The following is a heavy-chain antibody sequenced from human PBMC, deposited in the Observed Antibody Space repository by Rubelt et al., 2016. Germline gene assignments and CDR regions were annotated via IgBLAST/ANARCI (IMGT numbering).Heavy chain of an antibody. CDR3: ASIVGATTTVDY. Sequence: LSCAASGFKFNIYSMTWVRQAPGKGLEWVANINQDGGQKYYVDSVKGRFTISRDNAKNSLFLQMNSLRGEDTAVYYCASIVGATTTVDYWGQGTLVTVSS. V-gene: IGHV3-7*01. D-gene: IGHD1-26*01. CDR1: GFKFNIYS. J-gene: IGHJ4*02. CDR2: INQDGGQK.